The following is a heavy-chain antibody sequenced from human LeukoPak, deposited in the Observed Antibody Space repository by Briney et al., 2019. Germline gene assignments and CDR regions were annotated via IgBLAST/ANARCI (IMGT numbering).Heavy chain of an antibody. V-gene: IGHV4-59*01. J-gene: IGHJ4*02. CDR3: ARYRYSSSWYIDY. D-gene: IGHD6-13*01. CDR1: GGSISSYY. CDR2: IYYSGST. Sequence: SETLSLTCTVSGGSISSYYWSWIRQPPGKGLEWIGNIYYSGSTNYNPSLKSRVTISVDTSKNQFSLKLSSVTAADTAVYYCARYRYSSSWYIDYWGQGTLVTVSS.